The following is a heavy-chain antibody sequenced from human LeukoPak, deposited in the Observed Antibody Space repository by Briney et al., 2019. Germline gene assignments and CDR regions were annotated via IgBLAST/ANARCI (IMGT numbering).Heavy chain of an antibody. D-gene: IGHD6-19*01. CDR3: TKEAGSGWYTGSVY. J-gene: IGHJ4*02. CDR1: GFIFDDYG. V-gene: IGHV3-20*04. CDR2: INWNGGST. Sequence: GGSLRLPCAASGFIFDDYGMSWVRQVPGKGLEWVSGINWNGGSTGYADSVKGRFTMSRDNAKNSLYLQMNSLRAEDTALYYCTKEAGSGWYTGSVYWGQGTLVTVSS.